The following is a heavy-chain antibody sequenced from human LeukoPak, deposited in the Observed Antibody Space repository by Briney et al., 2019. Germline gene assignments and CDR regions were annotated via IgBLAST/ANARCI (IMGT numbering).Heavy chain of an antibody. CDR3: AKKLGLGTYDY. CDR2: INPNSGGT. D-gene: IGHD7-27*01. V-gene: IGHV1-2*02. CDR1: GYTFTFYY. Sequence: GASVKVSFKASGYTFTFYYMHWVRQAPGQGLEWMGWINPNSGGTNYAQKFQGRVTMTRDTSISTAYMELSRLRSDDTAVYYCAKKLGLGTYDYWGQGTLVTVSS. J-gene: IGHJ4*02.